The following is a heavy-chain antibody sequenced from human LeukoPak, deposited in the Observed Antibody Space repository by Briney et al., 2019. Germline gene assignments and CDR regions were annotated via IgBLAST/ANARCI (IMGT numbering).Heavy chain of an antibody. J-gene: IGHJ4*02. CDR1: GFTFSSYS. V-gene: IGHV3-23*01. Sequence: GGSLRLSCAASGFTFSSYSMNWVRQAPGKGLEWVSIIFGSGDTTYYADSVKGRFTVSRDNSKNTLYLQMNSLRPEDTAIYYCAKRNTMVRGGPCFDNWGQGLLVTVSS. CDR2: IFGSGDTT. CDR3: AKRNTMVRGGPCFDN. D-gene: IGHD3-10*01.